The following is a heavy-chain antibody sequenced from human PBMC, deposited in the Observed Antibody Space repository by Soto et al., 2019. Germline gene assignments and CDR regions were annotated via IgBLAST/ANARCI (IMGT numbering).Heavy chain of an antibody. D-gene: IGHD3-22*01. Sequence: SETLSLTCAVYGGSFSGYYWSWIRQPPGKGLEWIGEINHSGSTNYNPSLKSRVTISVDTSKNQFSLKLSSVTAADTAVYYCARGDVSYYYDSSGSTPPRLFDYWGQGTLVTVSS. CDR2: INHSGST. V-gene: IGHV4-34*01. J-gene: IGHJ4*02. CDR3: ARGDVSYYYDSSGSTPPRLFDY. CDR1: GGSFSGYY.